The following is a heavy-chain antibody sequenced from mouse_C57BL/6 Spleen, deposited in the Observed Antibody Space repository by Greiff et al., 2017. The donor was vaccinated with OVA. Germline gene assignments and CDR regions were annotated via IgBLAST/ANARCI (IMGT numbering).Heavy chain of an antibody. CDR1: GFTFSDYG. CDR3: ARSLGQGGYFDV. V-gene: IGHV5-17*01. Sequence: EVMLVESGGGLVKPGGSLKLSCAASGFTFSDYGMHWVRQAPEKGLEWVAYISSGSSTIYYADKVKGRVTISRANAKNTLFLQMTSLRSEDAAVYYCARSLGQGGYFDVWGTGTTVTVSS. J-gene: IGHJ1*03. CDR2: ISSGSSTI. D-gene: IGHD4-1*01.